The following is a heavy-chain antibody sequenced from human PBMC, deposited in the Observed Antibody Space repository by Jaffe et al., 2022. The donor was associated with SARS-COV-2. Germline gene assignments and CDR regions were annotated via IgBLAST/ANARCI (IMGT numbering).Heavy chain of an antibody. CDR3: ARPGGPWAGTTPLDY. D-gene: IGHD1-1*01. Sequence: EVQLVESGGGLVQPGGSLRLSCAASGFTFSSYWMSWVRQAPGKGLEWVANIKQDGSEKYYVDSVKGRFTISRDNAKNSLYLQMNSLRAEDTAVYYCARPGGPWAGTTPLDYWGQGTLVTVSS. CDR2: IKQDGSEK. CDR1: GFTFSSYW. V-gene: IGHV3-7*01. J-gene: IGHJ4*02.